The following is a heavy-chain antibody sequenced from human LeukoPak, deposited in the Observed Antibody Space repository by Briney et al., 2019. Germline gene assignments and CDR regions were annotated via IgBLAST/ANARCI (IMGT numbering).Heavy chain of an antibody. J-gene: IGHJ4*02. CDR3: VRYCSSTTCYTRAVDY. CDR1: GYSITRGYN. V-gene: IGHV4-38-2*01. Sequence: ASETLSLTCAVSGYSITRGYNWAWIRHPPGKVLEWIGNIYHSGSAYYNPSLTSRVTISVDTSKNQFSLKLSSVTAADTAVYYCVRYCSSTTCYTRAVDYWGQGTLVTVSS. D-gene: IGHD2-2*02. CDR2: IYHSGSA.